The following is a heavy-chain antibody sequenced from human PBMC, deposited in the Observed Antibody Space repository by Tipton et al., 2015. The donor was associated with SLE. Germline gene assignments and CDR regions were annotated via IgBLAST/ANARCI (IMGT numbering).Heavy chain of an antibody. J-gene: IGHJ3*02. CDR2: INWNSGRI. D-gene: IGHD1-26*01. CDR1: GFSFDESA. CDR3: VKQGASGKAFDI. Sequence: SGFSFDESAMNWVRQVPGGGLEWVSGINWNSGRIVYADSVKGRFTISRDNAKNSLYLQMDSVRAEDTALYYCVKQGASGKAFDIWGQGTLVTVS. V-gene: IGHV3-9*01.